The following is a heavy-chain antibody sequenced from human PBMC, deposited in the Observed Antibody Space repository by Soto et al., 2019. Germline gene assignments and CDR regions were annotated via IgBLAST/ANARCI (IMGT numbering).Heavy chain of an antibody. CDR2: INAGHGNT. CDR3: ASDSENPKYGGYEAVVVAANNAEYFQH. D-gene: IGHD2-15*01. J-gene: IGHJ1*01. Sequence: ASVKVSCKASGYTFTSYAMHWVRQAPGQRLEWMGWINAGHGNTKYSQKFQGRVTGTADKSTSTDYMELSSLRSEDTAVYYCASDSENPKYGGYEAVVVAANNAEYFQHWGQGTLVTVSS. V-gene: IGHV1-3*01. CDR1: GYTFTSYA.